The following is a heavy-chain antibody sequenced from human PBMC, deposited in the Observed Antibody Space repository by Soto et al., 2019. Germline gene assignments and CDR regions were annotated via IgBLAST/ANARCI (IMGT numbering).Heavy chain of an antibody. CDR2: VHSSGNT. Sequence: PSETLSLTCSVSGDSVSSGTYYWNWLRQSPGKGLEWIGYVHSSGNTDYNPSLKSRVTISLDTSKSQFSLKFTSVSAADTAVYYCARNFGYWGQGTLVTVSS. CDR3: ARNFGY. V-gene: IGHV4-61*01. J-gene: IGHJ4*02. CDR1: GDSVSSGTYY.